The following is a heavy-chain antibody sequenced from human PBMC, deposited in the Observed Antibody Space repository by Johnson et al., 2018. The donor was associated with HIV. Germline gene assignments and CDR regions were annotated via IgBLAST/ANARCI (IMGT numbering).Heavy chain of an antibody. D-gene: IGHD1-14*01. Sequence: VQLVESGGGVVQPGRSLRLSCAASGFTFSSYAMDWVRQAPGKGLEWVAGISDDGSNKYYADSVKGRFTISRDNSKNSLYLQMNSLRAEDTAVYYCARETGTGIDAFDIWGQGTMVTVYS. V-gene: IGHV3-30-3*01. CDR2: ISDDGSNK. J-gene: IGHJ3*02. CDR3: ARETGTGIDAFDI. CDR1: GFTFSSYA.